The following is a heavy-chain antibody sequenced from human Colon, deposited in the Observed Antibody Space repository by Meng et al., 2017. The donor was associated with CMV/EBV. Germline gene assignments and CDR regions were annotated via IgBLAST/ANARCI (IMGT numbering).Heavy chain of an antibody. D-gene: IGHD3-10*01. CDR1: GYSISVYY. CDR3: ARGGNYYGSGSHLPNVFDI. Sequence: VPLPEWDPGTVELSATLFPPCTVSGYSISVYYWSWTRQAAGKGLGWIGRVYSSGAPPYRPSLKSRVTMSIDTSWNHFSLRLSSVTAADTAVYYCARGGNYYGSGSHLPNVFDIWGQGTLVTVSS. J-gene: IGHJ3*02. V-gene: IGHV4-4*07. CDR2: VYSSGAP.